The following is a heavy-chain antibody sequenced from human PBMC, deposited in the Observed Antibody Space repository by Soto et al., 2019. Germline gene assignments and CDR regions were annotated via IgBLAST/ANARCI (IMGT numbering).Heavy chain of an antibody. Sequence: GASVKVSCKSSGYTFTSYAMHCVRQAPGQRLEWMGWINAGNGNTKYSQKFQGRVTITRDTSASTAYMELSSLRSEDTAVYYCAREYYDSSGYYLFDYWGQGTLVTVSS. CDR1: GYTFTSYA. CDR2: INAGNGNT. J-gene: IGHJ4*02. D-gene: IGHD3-22*01. V-gene: IGHV1-3*01. CDR3: AREYYDSSGYYLFDY.